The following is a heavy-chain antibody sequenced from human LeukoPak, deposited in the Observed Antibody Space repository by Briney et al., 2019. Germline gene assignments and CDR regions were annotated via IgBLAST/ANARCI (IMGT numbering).Heavy chain of an antibody. J-gene: IGHJ6*03. CDR2: IYSGGTT. Sequence: GGSLRPSCAASGFIVSSNYMYWVRQAPGKGLEWVSDIYSGGTTNYADSVKGRVTISRDNSKNTLYLQMNSLRAEDTAVYYCARSLLTGTTPYYYYYMDVWGKGTTVTVSS. D-gene: IGHD1-7*01. V-gene: IGHV3-66*02. CDR1: GFIVSSNY. CDR3: ARSLLTGTTPYYYYYMDV.